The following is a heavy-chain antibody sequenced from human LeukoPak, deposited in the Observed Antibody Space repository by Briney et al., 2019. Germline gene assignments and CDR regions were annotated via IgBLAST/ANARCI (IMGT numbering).Heavy chain of an antibody. CDR3: AKDTANPVIAVAGLIDY. Sequence: GGSLRLSCAASGFTFSSYGMHWVRQAPGKGLEWVAVISYDGSNKYYADSVKGRFTISRDNSKNTLYLQMSSLRAEDTAVYYCAKDTANPVIAVAGLIDYWGQGTLVTVSS. D-gene: IGHD6-19*01. CDR1: GFTFSSYG. J-gene: IGHJ4*02. CDR2: ISYDGSNK. V-gene: IGHV3-30*18.